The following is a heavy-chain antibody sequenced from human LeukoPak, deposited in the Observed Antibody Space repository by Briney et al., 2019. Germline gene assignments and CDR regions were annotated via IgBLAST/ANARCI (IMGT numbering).Heavy chain of an antibody. V-gene: IGHV3-74*01. D-gene: IGHD1-26*01. Sequence: GSLRLSCAASRFTFSSYWMHWVRQAPGKGLVWVSRINSDGSSTSYADSVKGRFTISRDNAKNTLFLQMNSLRADDTAVYYCASALGGQGGHWGQGTLVTVSS. J-gene: IGHJ4*02. CDR2: INSDGSST. CDR3: ASALGGQGGH. CDR1: RFTFSSYW.